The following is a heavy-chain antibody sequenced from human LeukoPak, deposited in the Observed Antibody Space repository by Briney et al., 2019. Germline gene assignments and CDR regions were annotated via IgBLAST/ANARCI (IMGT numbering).Heavy chain of an antibody. V-gene: IGHV1-3*03. CDR1: GYTFTSYA. CDR3: ARARQYSGTWGFDY. Sequence: ASVKVSCKASGYTFTSYAMHWVRQAPGQRLEWMGWINAGNGNTKYSQEFQGRVTITMDTSASTAYMELSSLRSEDMAMYYCARARQYSGTWGFDYWGQGTLVTVSS. CDR2: INAGNGNT. D-gene: IGHD6-13*01. J-gene: IGHJ4*02.